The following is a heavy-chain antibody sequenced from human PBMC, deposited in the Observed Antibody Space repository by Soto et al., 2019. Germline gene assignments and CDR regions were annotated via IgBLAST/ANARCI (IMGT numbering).Heavy chain of an antibody. V-gene: IGHV1-46*01. D-gene: IGHD4-17*01. CDR2: INPSGGST. CDR1: GYTFTIYY. Sequence: ASVTVSCKASGYTFTIYYMHWVRQAPGQGLEWMGIINPSGGSTSYAQKFQGRVTMTRDTSTSTVYMELSSLRSEDTAVYYCARDPIAVTTYYYYGMDVWGQGTTVTVSS. J-gene: IGHJ6*02. CDR3: ARDPIAVTTYYYYGMDV.